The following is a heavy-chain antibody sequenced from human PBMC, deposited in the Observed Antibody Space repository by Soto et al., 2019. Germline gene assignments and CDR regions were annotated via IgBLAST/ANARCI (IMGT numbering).Heavy chain of an antibody. D-gene: IGHD3-3*01. CDR2: INPATGAA. J-gene: IGHJ3*02. CDR1: GYPVTAYY. CDR3: ARGGGVGVAGSAAFDM. Sequence: QLHLVQSGAVVKKPGASVTVSCSASGYPVTAYYMHWVRQAPGRGLEWMGGINPATGAAKYTQTFQGRVTIARDPSPSIVFMEMGGLTSEDTAVFYCARGGGVGVAGSAAFDMWGQGTLVTVSS. V-gene: IGHV1-2*02.